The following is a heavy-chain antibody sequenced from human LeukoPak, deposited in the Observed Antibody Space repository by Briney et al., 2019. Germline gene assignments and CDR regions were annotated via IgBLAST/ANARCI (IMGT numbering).Heavy chain of an antibody. CDR3: ARARILYGMDV. D-gene: IGHD2-15*01. J-gene: IGHJ6*02. V-gene: IGHV4-30-2*01. CDR2: IYHSVST. CDR1: GGSISSGGYS. Sequence: SQTLSLTCAVSGGSISSGGYSWSWIRQPPGKGLEWIGYIYHSVSTYYNPSLKSRVTISVDRSKNQFSLKLSSVTAADTAVYYCARARILYGMDVWGQGTTVTVSS.